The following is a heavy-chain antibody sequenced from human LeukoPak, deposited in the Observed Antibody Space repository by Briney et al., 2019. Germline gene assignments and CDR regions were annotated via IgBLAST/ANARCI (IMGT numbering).Heavy chain of an antibody. Sequence: SETLSLTCTVSGDSIIGCYWSWIRQPPGKGLEWIGYIHYSGSTNYNPSLKSRVTISIDTSRSHFSLRLNSATAADTAVYYCARGERLGPDFWGQGTLVTVSS. D-gene: IGHD1-1*01. CDR1: GDSIIGCY. CDR2: IHYSGST. J-gene: IGHJ4*02. V-gene: IGHV4-59*01. CDR3: ARGERLGPDF.